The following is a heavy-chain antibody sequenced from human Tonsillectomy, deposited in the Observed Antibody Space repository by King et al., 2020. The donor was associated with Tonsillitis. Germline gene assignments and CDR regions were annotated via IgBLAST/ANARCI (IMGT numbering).Heavy chain of an antibody. D-gene: IGHD6-6*01. CDR2: IKQDGSEK. V-gene: IGHV3-7*03. CDR1: GFTFSSYW. Sequence: VQLVESGGGLVQPGGSLRLSCAASGFTFSSYWMSWVRQAPGKGLEGVANIKQDGSEKYYVDSVKGRFTISRDNAKNSLYLQMNSLRAEDTAVYYCARVRVTYSSSFWRFDPWGQGTLVTVSS. J-gene: IGHJ5*02. CDR3: ARVRVTYSSSFWRFDP.